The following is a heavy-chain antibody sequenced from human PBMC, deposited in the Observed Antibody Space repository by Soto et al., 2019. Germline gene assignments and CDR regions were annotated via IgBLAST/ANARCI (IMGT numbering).Heavy chain of an antibody. V-gene: IGHV4-39*01. Sequence: PSETLSLTCTVSGGSISSSSYYWGWIRQPPGKGLEWIGSSYYSGSTYYNPSLKSRVTISVDTSKNQFYLKLSSVTAADTAVYYSARHPADSSRWGTGGFDIWGQGTIITVSS. J-gene: IGHJ3*02. CDR2: SYYSGST. CDR3: ARHPADSSRWGTGGFDI. CDR1: GGSISSSSYY. D-gene: IGHD6-19*01.